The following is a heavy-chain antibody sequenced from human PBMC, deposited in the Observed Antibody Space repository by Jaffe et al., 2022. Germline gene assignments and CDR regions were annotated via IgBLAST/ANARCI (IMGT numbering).Heavy chain of an antibody. V-gene: IGHV2-5*02. CDR1: GFSLSTSGVA. D-gene: IGHD6-6*01. J-gene: IGHJ6*03. Sequence: QITLKESGPTLVKPTQTLTLTCTFSGFSLSTSGVAVGWIRQPPGKALEFLALIHWDDDDRYSPSLRSRLTITKDTSKNQVVLTMTNMDPVDTATYYCGHTARAQDYVYYMDVWGKGTTVTVSS. CDR3: GHTARAQDYVYYMDV. CDR2: IHWDDDD.